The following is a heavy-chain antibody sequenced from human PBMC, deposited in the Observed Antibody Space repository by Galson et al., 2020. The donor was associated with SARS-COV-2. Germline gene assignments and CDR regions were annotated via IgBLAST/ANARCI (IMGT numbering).Heavy chain of an antibody. CDR1: GYTFTSYG. CDR2: ISAYNGNT. D-gene: IGHD5-12*01. CDR3: ASNGRGYSGYDLITRALVGEYYYYGMDV. J-gene: IGHJ6*02. Sequence: KISCQASGYTFTSYGISWVRQAPGQGLEWMGWISAYNGNTNYAQKLQGRVTMTTDTSTSTAYMELRSLRSDDTAVYYCASNGRGYSGYDLITRALVGEYYYYGMDVWGQGTTVTVSS. V-gene: IGHV1-18*04.